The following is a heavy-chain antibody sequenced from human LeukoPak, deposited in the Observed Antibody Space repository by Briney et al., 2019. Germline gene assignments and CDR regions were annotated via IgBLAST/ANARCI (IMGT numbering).Heavy chain of an antibody. J-gene: IGHJ4*02. CDR3: ARGSLDPYCSSASCYVFDY. V-gene: IGHV1-69*02. CDR1: GGTFSSYT. Sequence: SVKVSCKASGGTFSSYTISWVRQAPGQGLEWMGRIIPILGIANYAQKFQGRVTITADKSTSTAYMELSSLRSEDTAVYYCARGSLDPYCSSASCYVFDYWGQGTLVTVSS. D-gene: IGHD2-2*01. CDR2: IIPILGIA.